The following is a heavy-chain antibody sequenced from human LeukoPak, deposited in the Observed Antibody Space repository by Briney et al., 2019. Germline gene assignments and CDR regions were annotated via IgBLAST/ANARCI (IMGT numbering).Heavy chain of an antibody. CDR3: ARGGYGGNFYWYFDL. CDR2: IFYSGTT. CDR1: FDSLSSQY. V-gene: IGHV4-59*11. Sequence: SETVSLTCPFYFDSLSSQYWSWVRQPQGEGEEWVGYIFYSGTTNYNPSLKTRLTFSIDTSKKEFSLTLTSVTAADTAVYYCARGGYGGNFYWYFDLWGRGTLVTVSS. D-gene: IGHD4-23*01. J-gene: IGHJ2*01.